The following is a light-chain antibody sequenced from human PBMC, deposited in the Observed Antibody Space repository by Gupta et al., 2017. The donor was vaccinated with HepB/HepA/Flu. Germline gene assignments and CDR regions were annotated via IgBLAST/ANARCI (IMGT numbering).Light chain of an antibody. CDR1: QNVRRN. Sequence: EIVLTHSPGTLSPSPGERATLPCRVSQNVRRNLAWYQQKPGQPPRLLMYVASTRASTVPARFSGTGSGTDFTLTISRLQAEDFGVYFCQQYNDWPLSFGEGTRVEIK. CDR2: VAS. CDR3: QQYNDWPLS. J-gene: IGKJ4*01. V-gene: IGKV3-15*01.